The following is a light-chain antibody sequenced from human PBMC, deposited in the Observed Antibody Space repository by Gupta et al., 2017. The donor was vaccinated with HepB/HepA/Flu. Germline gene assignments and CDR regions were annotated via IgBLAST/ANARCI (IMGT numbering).Light chain of an antibody. V-gene: IGLV1-51*01. CDR1: SSNIGNND. CDR2: DNN. Sequence: QSVLTQPPSVSAAPGQMVTISCSGSSSNIGNNDVSGYQQLPGTAPKLLIYDNNKRPSGIPDRFSGSKSGTSATLGITGLQTGDEADYYCGTWDSSLSAWVFGGGTKLTVL. J-gene: IGLJ3*02. CDR3: GTWDSSLSAWV.